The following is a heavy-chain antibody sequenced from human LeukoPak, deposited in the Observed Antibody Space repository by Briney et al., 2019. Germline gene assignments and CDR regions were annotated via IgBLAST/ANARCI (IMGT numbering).Heavy chain of an antibody. CDR2: IHFSGST. D-gene: IGHD6-19*01. J-gene: IGHJ4*02. Sequence: SSETLSLTCSVSGGSISSYYWSWIRQPPGKGLEWIGYIHFSGSTNYNPSLKSRLTISVDTSKNQFSLKLSSVTAADTAVYYCARGPSGWYHHDYWGQGTLVTVSS. V-gene: IGHV4-59*01. CDR1: GGSISSYY. CDR3: ARGPSGWYHHDY.